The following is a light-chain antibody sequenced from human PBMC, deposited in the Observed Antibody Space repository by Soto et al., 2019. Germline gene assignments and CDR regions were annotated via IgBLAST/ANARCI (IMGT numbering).Light chain of an antibody. V-gene: IGLV1-40*01. CDR2: GNS. CDR3: QSYASSLSVV. Sequence: QSVLTQPPSVSGAQGQRVTISCTGSSSNIGAGYDVHWYQQLPGTAPKLLIYGNSNRPSGVPDRFSGSKSGTSASLAITGLQAEDAADYYCQSYASSLSVVFGGGTKLTVL. CDR1: SSNIGAGYD. J-gene: IGLJ2*01.